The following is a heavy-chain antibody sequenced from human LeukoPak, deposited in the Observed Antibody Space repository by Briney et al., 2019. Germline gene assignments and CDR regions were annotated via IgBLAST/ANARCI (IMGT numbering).Heavy chain of an antibody. CDR1: GGTFSSHT. Sequence: GASVKVSCKASGGTFSSHTISWVRQAPEQGLEWMGRIIPLFGIVNYAVKFQDRVTITADKSTSTAYMEVSSLRSEDTAVYYCARIPSGDVDTAMVMYYHYGMDVWGQGTTVTVSS. J-gene: IGHJ6*02. D-gene: IGHD5-18*01. CDR3: ARIPSGDVDTAMVMYYHYGMDV. V-gene: IGHV1-69*02. CDR2: IIPLFGIV.